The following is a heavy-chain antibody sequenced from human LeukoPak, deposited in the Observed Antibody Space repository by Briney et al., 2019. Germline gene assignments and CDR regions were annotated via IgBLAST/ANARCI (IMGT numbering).Heavy chain of an antibody. CDR1: GYTFTGYY. CDR2: INPNSGGT. V-gene: IGHV1-2*02. Sequence: ASVKVSCKASGYTFTGYYMHWVRQAPGQGLEWMGWINPNSGGTNYAQKFQGRVTMTRDTSISTAYMELSRLRSDDTAVYYCARAGIAVAGPYYFDYWGQGTLVTVSS. CDR3: ARAGIAVAGPYYFDY. D-gene: IGHD6-19*01. J-gene: IGHJ4*02.